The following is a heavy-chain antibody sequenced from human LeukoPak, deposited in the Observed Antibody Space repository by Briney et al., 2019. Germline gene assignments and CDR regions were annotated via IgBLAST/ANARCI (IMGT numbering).Heavy chain of an antibody. Sequence: SETLFLTCTVSAGSISSGDYYCSWLRQPPEKGLELIGYISYGGITYYKASLKSRLTISVDTSKNQFSLKLTSVTAADTAEYYCARGLAYCGGDCYSSYGLDVRGQGTTVTVSS. J-gene: IGHJ6*02. CDR2: ISYGGIT. CDR3: ARGLAYCGGDCYSSYGLDV. D-gene: IGHD2-21*02. CDR1: AGSISSGDYY. V-gene: IGHV4-31*03.